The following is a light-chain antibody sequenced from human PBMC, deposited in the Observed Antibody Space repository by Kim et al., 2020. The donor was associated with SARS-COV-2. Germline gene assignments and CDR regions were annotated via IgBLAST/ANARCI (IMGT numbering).Light chain of an antibody. Sequence: SVALGQTARITCGGNNIGTKNVHWFQQKPGQAPVLVICGDSNRPSGIPERFSGSNSGNTATLTISRAQPRDEADYYCQVWDSSTGVFGGGTKLTVL. J-gene: IGLJ3*02. V-gene: IGLV3-9*01. CDR3: QVWDSSTGV. CDR2: GDS. CDR1: NIGTKN.